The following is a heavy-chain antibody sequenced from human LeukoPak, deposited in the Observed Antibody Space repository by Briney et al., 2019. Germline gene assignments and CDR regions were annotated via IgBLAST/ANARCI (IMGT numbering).Heavy chain of an antibody. Sequence: GGSLRLSCAASGFTFDDYAMHWARQAPGKGLEWVSGISWNSGSIGYADSVKGRFTISRDNAKNSLYLQMSSLRAEDTAVYYCARGHDFWSGYYIFFDYWGQGTLVTVSS. CDR1: GFTFDDYA. V-gene: IGHV3-9*01. CDR3: ARGHDFWSGYYIFFDY. J-gene: IGHJ4*02. D-gene: IGHD3-3*01. CDR2: ISWNSGSI.